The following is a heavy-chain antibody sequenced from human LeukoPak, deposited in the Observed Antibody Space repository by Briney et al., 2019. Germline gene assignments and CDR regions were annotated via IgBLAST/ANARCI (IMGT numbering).Heavy chain of an antibody. CDR3: ARETSQKGAHYMDV. Sequence: PSQTLSLTCTVSGGSISSGSYYWSWIRQPAGKGLEWIGRIYTSGITNYNPSLKSRVTISGDTSKNQFSLKLSSVTAADTAVYYCARETSQKGAHYMDVWGKGTTVTISS. J-gene: IGHJ6*03. CDR2: IYTSGIT. D-gene: IGHD3-16*01. V-gene: IGHV4-61*02. CDR1: GGSISSGSYY.